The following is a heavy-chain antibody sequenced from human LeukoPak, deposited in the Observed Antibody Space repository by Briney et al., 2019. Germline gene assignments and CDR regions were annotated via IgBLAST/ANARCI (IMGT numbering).Heavy chain of an antibody. CDR1: GYIFTDYQ. CDR2: ITTYDGKT. J-gene: IGHJ3*02. Sequence: GASVKVSCKTSGYIFTDYQITWVRQAPGQGLEWMGWITTYDGKTAYAQKLRDRISMTKDTSTSTAYMELRSLRSDDTAIYYRTRGMAPGAFDIWGQGTMVTVSS. D-gene: IGHD1-26*01. V-gene: IGHV1-18*01. CDR3: TRGMAPGAFDI.